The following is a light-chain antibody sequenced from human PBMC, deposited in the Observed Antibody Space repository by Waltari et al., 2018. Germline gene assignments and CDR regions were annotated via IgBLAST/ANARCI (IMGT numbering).Light chain of an antibody. CDR3: QQSYRTLT. CDR2: AAS. Sequence: DIQMTQSPSSLSASVGDRATITCRESQNINSDLSWYKQKSGRAPKLLIYAASSLQSGVPSRFSGSRSGTDFTLTISTLQPEDFGTYYCQQSYRTLTFGGGTKVEIK. J-gene: IGKJ4*01. CDR1: QNINSD. V-gene: IGKV1-39*01.